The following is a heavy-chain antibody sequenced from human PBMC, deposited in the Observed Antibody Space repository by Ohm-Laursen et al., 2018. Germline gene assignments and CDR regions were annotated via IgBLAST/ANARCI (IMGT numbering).Heavy chain of an antibody. Sequence: GSLRLSCSASGFPFSSYCMSWVRQAPGKGLEWVANIKQDGSEKYYVDSVKGRFTISRDNAKNSLYLQMNSLRAEDTALYYCAKDISHYRGNSPFDYWGQGTLVTVSS. V-gene: IGHV3-7*03. J-gene: IGHJ4*02. CDR3: AKDISHYRGNSPFDY. CDR2: IKQDGSEK. D-gene: IGHD4-23*01. CDR1: GFPFSSYC.